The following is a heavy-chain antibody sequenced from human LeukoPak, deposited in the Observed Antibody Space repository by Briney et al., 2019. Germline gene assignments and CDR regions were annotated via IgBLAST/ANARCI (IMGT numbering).Heavy chain of an antibody. CDR3: AREADAFDI. CDR2: ISYDGSNK. Sequence: QPGGSLRLSCAASGFTFSSYAMHWVRQAPGKGLEWVAVISYDGSNKHYAESVKGRFTTSRDNSKNTLYLQMNSLRAEDTAVYYCAREADAFDIWGQGTMVTVSS. CDR1: GFTFSSYA. J-gene: IGHJ3*02. V-gene: IGHV3-30*04.